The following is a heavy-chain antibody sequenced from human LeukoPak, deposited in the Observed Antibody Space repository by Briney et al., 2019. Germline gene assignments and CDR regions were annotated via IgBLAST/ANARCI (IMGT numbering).Heavy chain of an antibody. CDR2: ITGRGVRT. CDR3: ANGAHPDSSHYYFDY. J-gene: IGHJ4*02. D-gene: IGHD2-2*01. V-gene: IGHV3-23*01. CDR1: GFTFSRYG. Sequence: GGSLRLSCAASGFTFSRYGVRWVRQAPGKGLVCVSAITGRGVRTYNGDSVKERFTISRDNSKNTVFLQMNSLRGEDTAVYYCANGAHPDSSHYYFDYWGQGALVTVSS.